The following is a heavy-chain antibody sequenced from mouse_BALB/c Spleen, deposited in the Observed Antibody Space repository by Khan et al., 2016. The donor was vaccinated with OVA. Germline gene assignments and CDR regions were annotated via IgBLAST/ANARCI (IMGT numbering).Heavy chain of an antibody. CDR1: GFTFSTYG. J-gene: IGHJ3*01. Sequence: EVELVESGGDLVKPGGSLKLSCAASGFTFSTYGMSWARQAPDKRLEWVATVSTGGSYTYYPDSVKGRFTISRDNAKNTLYLQMSGLRSEDTAMLYCTRLAYYYDSEGFAYWGQGTLVTVSA. CDR3: TRLAYYYDSEGFAY. CDR2: VSTGGSYT. D-gene: IGHD1-1*01. V-gene: IGHV5-6*01.